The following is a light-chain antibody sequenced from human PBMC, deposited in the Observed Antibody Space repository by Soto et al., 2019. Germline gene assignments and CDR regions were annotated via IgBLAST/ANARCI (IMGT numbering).Light chain of an antibody. CDR2: GAS. Sequence: EIVLTQSPGTLSLSPGERATLSCRASQSVTSSYLAWYQQKPGQAPRLLIYGASIRATGITDRFSGSGSGTDFALTIFNLEPEDFAVYYCQHYYSLPWTFGQGTKVDIK. CDR1: QSVTSSY. V-gene: IGKV3-20*01. CDR3: QHYYSLPWT. J-gene: IGKJ1*01.